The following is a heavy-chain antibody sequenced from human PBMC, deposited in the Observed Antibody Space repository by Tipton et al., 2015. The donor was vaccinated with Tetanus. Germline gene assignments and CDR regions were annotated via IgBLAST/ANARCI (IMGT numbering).Heavy chain of an antibody. J-gene: IGHJ4*02. V-gene: IGHV4-39*01. CDR2: IYESGDT. CDR1: SGSISSSSYY. Sequence: TLSLTCTVSSGSISSSSYYWGWIRQPPGKGLEWIGSIYESGDTYYIPSLKSRVTISVDTSTNQFSLTLNSMAAADTGVYYCARHQSGYFTPFDYWGQGKLVTVSS. D-gene: IGHD3-3*01. CDR3: ARHQSGYFTPFDY.